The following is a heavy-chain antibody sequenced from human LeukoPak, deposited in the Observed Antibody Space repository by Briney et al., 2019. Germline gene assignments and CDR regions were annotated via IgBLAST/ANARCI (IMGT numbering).Heavy chain of an antibody. Sequence: SVKVSCRASGGTLSSYAISWLRQAPGQGSEWMGGIIPIFGTANYAQKFRGRVTITAAKSTSTAYMELSSLRSEDTAVYYGALGVEGPFDYWGQGTLVTVSS. J-gene: IGHJ4*02. CDR1: GGTLSSYA. D-gene: IGHD2-15*01. V-gene: IGHV1-69*06. CDR3: ALGVEGPFDY. CDR2: IIPIFGTA.